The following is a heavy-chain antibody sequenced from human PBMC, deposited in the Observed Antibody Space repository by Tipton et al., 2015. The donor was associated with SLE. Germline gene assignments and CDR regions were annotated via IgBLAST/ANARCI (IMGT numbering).Heavy chain of an antibody. CDR2: INHSGST. CDR1: GGSISSGGYY. Sequence: TLSLTCTVSGGSISSGGYYWSWIRQPPGKGLEWIGEINHSGSTNYNPSLKSRVTISVDTSKNQFSLKLSSVTAADTAVYYCARVSGSSPQVDYWGQGTLVTVSS. CDR3: ARVSGSSPQVDY. V-gene: IGHV4-39*07. J-gene: IGHJ4*02. D-gene: IGHD6-6*01.